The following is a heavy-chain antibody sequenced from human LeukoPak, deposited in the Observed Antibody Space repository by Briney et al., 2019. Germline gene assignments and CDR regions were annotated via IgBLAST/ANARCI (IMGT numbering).Heavy chain of an antibody. CDR1: GDSVSSNSAA. Sequence: SQTLSLTCAISGDSVSSNSAAWNWIRQSPSRGLEWLGRTYFRSKWYSACAVSVKGRITISPDASKNQFSLQLRSVTPEDTAVCYCARGPGTLHYWGQGSLVTVSS. D-gene: IGHD1-1*01. CDR3: ARGPGTLHY. J-gene: IGHJ4*02. V-gene: IGHV6-1*01. CDR2: TYFRSKWYS.